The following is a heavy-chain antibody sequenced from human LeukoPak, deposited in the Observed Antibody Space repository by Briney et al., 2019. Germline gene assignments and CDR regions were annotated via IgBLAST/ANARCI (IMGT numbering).Heavy chain of an antibody. D-gene: IGHD6-6*01. CDR2: IYYSGST. CDR1: GGSISSYY. J-gene: IGHJ6*03. V-gene: IGHV4-59*01. Sequence: SETLSLTCTVSGGSISSYYWSWIRQPPGKGLEGIGYIYYSGSTNYNPSLKSRVTISVDTSKNQFSLKLSSVTAADTAVYYCARSAYSSSAHYYYYYYMDVWGKGTTVTVSS. CDR3: ARSAYSSSAHYYYYYYMDV.